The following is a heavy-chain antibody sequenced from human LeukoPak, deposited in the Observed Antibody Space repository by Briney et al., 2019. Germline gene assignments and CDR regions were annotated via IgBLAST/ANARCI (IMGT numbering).Heavy chain of an antibody. Sequence: GGSLRLSCAASGFTPSNYEMNWVRQAPGKGLEWISFVSSSGGTMYYADSVRGRFTLSRDNAKTSLYLQMNSLRAEDTAVYYCARTEMSPFYYYGMDVWGQGTTVTVSS. CDR3: ARTEMSPFYYYGMDV. D-gene: IGHD5-24*01. CDR2: VSSSGGTM. V-gene: IGHV3-48*03. J-gene: IGHJ6*02. CDR1: GFTPSNYE.